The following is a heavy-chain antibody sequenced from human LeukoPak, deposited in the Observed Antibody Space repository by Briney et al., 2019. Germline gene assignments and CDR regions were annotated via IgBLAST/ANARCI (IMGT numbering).Heavy chain of an antibody. Sequence: ASVKVSCKASGYTFTSYGISWVRQAPGQGLEWMGWISAYNGNTNYAQKLQGRVTMTRDTSTSTVYMGLSSLRSEDTAVYYCARVRDAVAGDYFDYWGQGTLVTVSS. CDR2: ISAYNGNT. J-gene: IGHJ4*02. V-gene: IGHV1-18*01. CDR3: ARVRDAVAGDYFDY. D-gene: IGHD6-19*01. CDR1: GYTFTSYG.